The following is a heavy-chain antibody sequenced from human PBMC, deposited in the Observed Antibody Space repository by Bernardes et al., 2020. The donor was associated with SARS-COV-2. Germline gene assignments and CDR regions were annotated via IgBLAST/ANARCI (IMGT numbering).Heavy chain of an antibody. Sequence: SVKVSCKASGGTFSSYTISWVRQAPGQGLEWMGRIIPILGIANYAQKFQGRVTITADKSTSTAYMELSSLRSEDTAVYYCARESPRGGTMIVVVRAFDIWGQGTMVTVSS. CDR3: ARESPRGGTMIVVVRAFDI. J-gene: IGHJ3*02. CDR1: GGTFSSYT. V-gene: IGHV1-69*04. CDR2: IIPILGIA. D-gene: IGHD3-22*01.